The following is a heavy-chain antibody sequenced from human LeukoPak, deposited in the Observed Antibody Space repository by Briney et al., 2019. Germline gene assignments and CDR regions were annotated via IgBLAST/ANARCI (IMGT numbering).Heavy chain of an antibody. J-gene: IGHJ4*02. Sequence: SGPTLVNPTQTLTLTCTYSGFSLSTSGMCVSWIRQPPGKALEWLARIDWDADKYCSTSLKTRLTIFMATSKNQVVLTMTNLVPVDTATYYCARIRTPYGSGSYYNFDWGQGTLVTVSS. V-gene: IGHV2-70*11. D-gene: IGHD3-10*01. CDR2: IDWDADK. CDR3: ARIRTPYGSGSYYNFD. CDR1: GFSLSTSGMC.